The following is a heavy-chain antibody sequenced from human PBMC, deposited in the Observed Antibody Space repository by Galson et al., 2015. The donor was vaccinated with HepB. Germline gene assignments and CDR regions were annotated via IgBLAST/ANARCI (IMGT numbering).Heavy chain of an antibody. CDR3: AAGRGGEASAVDY. Sequence: FLRLSCAASGLTFGTYAMSWVRQAPGKGLEWVSGISGSGGSTYYADSVRGRFSISRDNSKNTVYLQMNSLRAEDTALYYCAAGRGGEASAVDYWGQGTLVTVSS. V-gene: IGHV3-23*01. J-gene: IGHJ4*02. D-gene: IGHD3-10*01. CDR2: ISGSGGST. CDR1: GLTFGTYA.